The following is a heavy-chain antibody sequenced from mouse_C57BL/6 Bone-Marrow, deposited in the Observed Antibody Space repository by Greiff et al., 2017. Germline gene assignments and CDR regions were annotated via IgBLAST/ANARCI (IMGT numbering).Heavy chain of an antibody. Sequence: QVQLQQSGPGLVQPSQSLSITCTVSGFSLTSYGVHWVRQSPGKGLEWLGVIWSGGSTDYNAAFISRLSISKDNSKSQVFFKMNSLQADDTAIYYWARWELGGGYFDVWGTGTTVTVSS. CDR3: ARWELGGGYFDV. D-gene: IGHD4-1*01. V-gene: IGHV2-2*01. J-gene: IGHJ1*03. CDR1: GFSLTSYG. CDR2: IWSGGST.